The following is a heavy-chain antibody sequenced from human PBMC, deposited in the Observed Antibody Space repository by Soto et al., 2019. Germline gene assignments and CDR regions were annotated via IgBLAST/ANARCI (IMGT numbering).Heavy chain of an antibody. CDR3: AKDEGLLWSGELV. J-gene: IGHJ4*02. CDR2: IYYSGST. D-gene: IGHD3-10*01. CDR1: GVSVTTGGGYY. V-gene: IGHV4-31*03. Sequence: QVQLQESGPGLVKPSQTLSLTCSVSGVSVTTGGGYYWSWIRQHPGKGPEWIGYIYYSGSTYYNPSLNSRVTMPADPSTNQFSLTMTSVTVADTAVYVRAKDEGLLWSGELVWGQGILVTVSS.